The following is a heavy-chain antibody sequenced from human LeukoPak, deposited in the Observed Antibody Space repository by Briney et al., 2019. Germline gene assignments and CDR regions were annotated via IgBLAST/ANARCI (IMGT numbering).Heavy chain of an antibody. CDR1: GYTLTELS. CDR2: FDPEDGET. D-gene: IGHD4-17*01. V-gene: IGHV1-24*01. Sequence: ASVKVSCKVSGYTLTELSMHWVRQAPGKGLEWMGGFDPEDGETIYAQKFQGRVTMTEDTSTDTAYMELSSLRSEDTVVYYCATVSYEDDYGDYVFQHWGQGTLVTVSS. J-gene: IGHJ1*01. CDR3: ATVSYEDDYGDYVFQH.